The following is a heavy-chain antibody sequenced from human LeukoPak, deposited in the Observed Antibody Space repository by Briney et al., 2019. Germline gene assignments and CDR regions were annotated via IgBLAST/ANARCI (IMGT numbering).Heavy chain of an antibody. D-gene: IGHD5-18*01. CDR2: ISYDGSNK. CDR3: AKPTGGYSYGLDY. J-gene: IGHJ4*02. V-gene: IGHV3-30*18. Sequence: GGSLRLSCAASGFTFSSYGMHWVRQAPGKGLEWVAVISYDGSNKYYADSVKGRFTISRDNSKNTPYLQMNSLRAEDTAVYYCAKPTGGYSYGLDYWGQGTLVTVSS. CDR1: GFTFSSYG.